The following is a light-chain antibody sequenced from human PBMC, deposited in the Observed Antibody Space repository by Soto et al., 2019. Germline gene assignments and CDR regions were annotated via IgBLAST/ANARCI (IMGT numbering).Light chain of an antibody. CDR3: QQYSSYSLT. CDR1: QSISGW. V-gene: IGKV1-5*01. J-gene: IGKJ1*01. Sequence: DIQMTQSPSTLSASVGDRVTITCRASQSISGWLAWYQQKPGKAPKLLIYDASSLESGVPSRFSGSGSGTEFTLTISSLQPDDVATYYCQQYSSYSLTFGQGTKVDIK. CDR2: DAS.